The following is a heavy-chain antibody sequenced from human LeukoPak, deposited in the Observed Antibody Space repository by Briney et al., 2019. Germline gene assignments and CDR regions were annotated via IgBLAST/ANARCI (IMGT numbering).Heavy chain of an antibody. V-gene: IGHV4-59*01. Sequence: ASETLSLTCTVSGVSISSYYWSWIRQPPGKGLEWIGYIYYSGSTNHNPSLKSRVTISVDTSKNQFSLKLSSVTAADTAVYYCARDRATGTTDYYYGMDVWGQGTTVTVSS. CDR3: ARDRATGTTDYYYGMDV. D-gene: IGHD1-1*01. J-gene: IGHJ6*02. CDR2: IYYSGST. CDR1: GVSISSYY.